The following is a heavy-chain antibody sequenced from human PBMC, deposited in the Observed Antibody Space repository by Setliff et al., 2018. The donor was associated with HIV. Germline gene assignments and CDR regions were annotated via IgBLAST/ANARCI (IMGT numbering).Heavy chain of an antibody. CDR3: AKGYSRGYNTGIFDY. CDR2: MNGNSGIV. D-gene: IGHD5-12*01. V-gene: IGHV3-9*01. Sequence: GGSLRLSCAASGFTFHDYALHWVRQAPGKGREWVSGMNGNSGIVGYADSVKGRFTISRDDAKNSLYLQMDSLGTEDPAFYYCAKGYSRGYNTGIFDYWGQGVLVTVSS. J-gene: IGHJ4*02. CDR1: GFTFHDYA.